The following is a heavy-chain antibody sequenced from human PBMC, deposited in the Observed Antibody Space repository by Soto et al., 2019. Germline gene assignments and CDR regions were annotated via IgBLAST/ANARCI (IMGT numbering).Heavy chain of an antibody. CDR3: ARERYCSSTSCLIPESDY. CDR2: IWYDGSNK. D-gene: IGHD2-2*01. CDR1: GFTFSSYG. V-gene: IGHV3-33*01. Sequence: GGSLRLSCAASGFTFSSYGMHWVRQAPGKGLEWVAVIWYDGSNKYYADSVKGRFTISRDNSKNTLFLQMNCLRAEDTAVYYCARERYCSSTSCLIPESDYWGQGTLVTVSS. J-gene: IGHJ4*02.